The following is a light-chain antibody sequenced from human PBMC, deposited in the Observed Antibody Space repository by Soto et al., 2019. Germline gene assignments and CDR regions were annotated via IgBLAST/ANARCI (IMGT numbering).Light chain of an antibody. CDR1: QTISRW. Sequence: IPRTPTPSTLPASVGAEVTITCRASQTISRWLAWYQQKPGRAPKLLIYDASTLESGVPSRFSGSGSETEFTLTISRLQPDDFATYFGHSRAVGQGTRLEIK. CDR3: HSRA. V-gene: IGKV1-5*01. CDR2: DAS. J-gene: IGKJ5*01.